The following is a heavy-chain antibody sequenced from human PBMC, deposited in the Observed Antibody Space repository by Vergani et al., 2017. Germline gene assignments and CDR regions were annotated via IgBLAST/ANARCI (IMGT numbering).Heavy chain of an antibody. CDR1: GGSISSYY. D-gene: IGHD2-2*01. CDR2: IYYSWRT. J-gene: IGHJ6*03. V-gene: IGHV4-59*01. Sequence: QVQLQESGPGLVKTSETLSLTCTVPGGSISSYYWSCIRQPPGQGLEWIGYIYYSWRTNYNPSLKSRVTMSVDTSKNQFSLKLSSVTAADTAVYYCASGGVVVPADIGLPNLYYCYYYIDVWGKGTTVTVSS. CDR3: ASGGVVVPADIGLPNLYYCYYYIDV.